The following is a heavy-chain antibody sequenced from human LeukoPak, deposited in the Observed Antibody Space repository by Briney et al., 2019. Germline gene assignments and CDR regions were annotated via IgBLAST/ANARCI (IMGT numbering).Heavy chain of an antibody. D-gene: IGHD1-1*01. V-gene: IGHV4-59*03. Sequence: SETLSLTCTVSGGSITDYYCNWIRQPPGKGLEWIGYIYYNGNTKYNSSLGVTLSIDTSKNQFSLKLSSVTAADTAVYYCAAKLRPDDPFNIWGQGTMVTVSS. CDR1: GGSITDYY. CDR2: IYYNGNT. CDR3: AAKLRPDDPFNI. J-gene: IGHJ3*02.